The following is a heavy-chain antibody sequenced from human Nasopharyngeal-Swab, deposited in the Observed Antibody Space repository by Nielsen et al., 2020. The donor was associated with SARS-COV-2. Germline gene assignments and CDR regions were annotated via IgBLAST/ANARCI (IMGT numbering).Heavy chain of an antibody. CDR3: ARPYYDSSGYDAWFDP. D-gene: IGHD3-22*01. V-gene: IGHV4-39*01. Sequence: GSLRLSCTVSCGSISSSSYYWGWIRQPPGKGLEWIGSIYYSGSTYYNPSLKSRVTISVDTSKNQFSLKLSSVTAADTAVYYCARPYYDSSGYDAWFDPWGQGTLVTVSS. J-gene: IGHJ5*02. CDR2: IYYSGST. CDR1: CGSISSSSYY.